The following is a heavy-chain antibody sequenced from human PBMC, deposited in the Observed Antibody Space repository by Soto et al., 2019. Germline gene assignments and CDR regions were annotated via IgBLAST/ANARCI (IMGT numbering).Heavy chain of an antibody. CDR3: AISMQLWWTLDY. J-gene: IGHJ4*02. CDR1: GFTFSSYA. D-gene: IGHD5-18*01. CDR2: ISSNGGST. Sequence: GGSLRLSCAASGFTFSSYAMHWVRQAPGKGLEYVSAISSNGGSTYYANSVKGRFTISRDNSKNTLYLQMGSLRAEDMAVYYCAISMQLWWTLDYWGQGTLVTVSS. V-gene: IGHV3-64*01.